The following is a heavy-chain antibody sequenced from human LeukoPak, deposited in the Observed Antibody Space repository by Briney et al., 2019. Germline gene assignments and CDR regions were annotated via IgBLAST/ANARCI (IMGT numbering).Heavy chain of an antibody. Sequence: PSETPSLTCAVYGGSFSGYHWSWIRQPPGKGLEWIGEINHSGSTNYNPSLKSRVTISVDTSKNQFSLKLSSVTAADTAVYYCARGRRVFNWFDPWGQGTLVTVSS. CDR2: INHSGST. CDR1: GGSFSGYH. V-gene: IGHV4-34*01. D-gene: IGHD3-3*01. CDR3: ARGRRVFNWFDP. J-gene: IGHJ5*02.